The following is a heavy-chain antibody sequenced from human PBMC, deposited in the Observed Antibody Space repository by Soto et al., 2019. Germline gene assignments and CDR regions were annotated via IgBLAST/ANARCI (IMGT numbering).Heavy chain of an antibody. CDR2: ISDDGSNK. V-gene: IGHV3-30*18. Sequence: QVQLVESGGGVVQPGRSLRLSCAASGFTFSSYGMHWVRQAPGKGLEWVAVISDDGSNKYYADSVKGRFTISRDNSKNTLCMQMSSLRAEDPAVYYCAKDGIVFVGRMDVWGQGTTVTVSS. J-gene: IGHJ6*02. D-gene: IGHD2-15*01. CDR3: AKDGIVFVGRMDV. CDR1: GFTFSSYG.